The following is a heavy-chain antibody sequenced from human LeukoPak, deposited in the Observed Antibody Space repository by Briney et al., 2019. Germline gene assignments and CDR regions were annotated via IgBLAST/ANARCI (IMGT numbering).Heavy chain of an antibody. J-gene: IGHJ2*01. CDR2: ISRSGDTI. Sequence: QPGGSLRLSCAAYGFTFNYHSMNWVRQAPGKGLEWISYISRSGDTIYYADSVKGRFTISRDNANNSLYLQMNSLRDEDTAVYSCARLLKYYYDSSGYGEDWYFDLWGRGTLVTVSS. CDR1: GFTFNYHS. CDR3: ARLLKYYYDSSGYGEDWYFDL. V-gene: IGHV3-48*02. D-gene: IGHD3-22*01.